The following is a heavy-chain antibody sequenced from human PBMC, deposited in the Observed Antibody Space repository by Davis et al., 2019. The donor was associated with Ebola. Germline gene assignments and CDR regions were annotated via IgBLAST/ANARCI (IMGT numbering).Heavy chain of an antibody. D-gene: IGHD6-19*01. CDR2: IRNDGSDK. Sequence: GESLKISCSASGLTFSNYGMHWIRQAPGKGLEWVAFIRNDGSDKYNADSVKGRFSISRDNPKNRLYLQMNSLRTEDTAVYYCARDIGYSDGWPDYYYYGMDVWGQGTTVTVSS. CDR3: ARDIGYSDGWPDYYYYGMDV. J-gene: IGHJ6*02. V-gene: IGHV3-30*02. CDR1: GLTFSNYG.